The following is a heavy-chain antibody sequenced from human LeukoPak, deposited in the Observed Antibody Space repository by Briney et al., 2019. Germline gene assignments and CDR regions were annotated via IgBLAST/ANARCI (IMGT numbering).Heavy chain of an antibody. D-gene: IGHD6-13*01. V-gene: IGHV4-4*07. CDR1: GGSISSYY. CDR2: IYTSAST. J-gene: IGHJ5*02. Sequence: ETLSLTCSVSGGSISSYYWSWIRQPAGKGLEWIGRIYTSASTNYNPSLKSRVTISVDRSKNQFSLKLSSVTAADTAVYYCARGALSSSWYWGRGWFDPWGQGTLVTVSS. CDR3: ARGALSSSWYWGRGWFDP.